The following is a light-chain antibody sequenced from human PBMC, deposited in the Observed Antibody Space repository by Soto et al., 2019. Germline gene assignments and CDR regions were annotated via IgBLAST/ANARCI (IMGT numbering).Light chain of an antibody. CDR2: DIA. J-gene: IGKJ1*01. CDR3: QQSNRWPT. V-gene: IGKV3-15*01. Sequence: DIVMTQSPATLSGSPGETANLSCRASQSVGNNLAWYQQKPGQAPKVLSYDIATRATGIPARFRGSGSGTEFTLTISNLQSEDFAVYYCQQSNRWPTFGQGTKVE. CDR1: QSVGNN.